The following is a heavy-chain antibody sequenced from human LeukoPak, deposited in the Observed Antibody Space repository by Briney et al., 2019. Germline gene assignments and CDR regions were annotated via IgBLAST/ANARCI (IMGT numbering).Heavy chain of an antibody. D-gene: IGHD6-13*01. Sequence: ASETLPLTCTVSGGSISSYYWSWIRQPPGKGLEWIGYIYTSGSTNYNPSLKSRVTISVDTSKNQFSLKLSSVTAADTAVYYCASGDSSHPWNYWGQGTLVTVSS. CDR2: IYTSGST. J-gene: IGHJ4*02. CDR1: GGSISSYY. V-gene: IGHV4-4*09. CDR3: ASGDSSHPWNY.